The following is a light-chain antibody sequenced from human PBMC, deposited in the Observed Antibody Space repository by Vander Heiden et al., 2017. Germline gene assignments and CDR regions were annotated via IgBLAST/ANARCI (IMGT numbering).Light chain of an antibody. CDR2: DAS. Sequence: DIQMTQSPSTLSASVGDRVTITCRASQSISSWLAWYQQKPGKAPKLLIYDASSLESGVPSRCSGSGSGTEFTLTISSLQPDDFATYYCQQYNSQFTFGPGTKVDIK. J-gene: IGKJ3*01. CDR3: QQYNSQFT. V-gene: IGKV1-5*01. CDR1: QSISSW.